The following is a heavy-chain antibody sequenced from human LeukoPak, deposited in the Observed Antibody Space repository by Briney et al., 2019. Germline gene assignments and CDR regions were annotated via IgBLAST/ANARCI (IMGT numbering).Heavy chain of an antibody. V-gene: IGHV4-61*01. CDR2: IYYSGST. CDR3: AGSDFWSGYYMLDY. J-gene: IGHJ4*02. Sequence: SSETLSLTCTVSGGSVSSGSYYWSWIRQPPGKGLEWIGYIYYSGSTNYNPSLKNRVTISVDTSKNQFSLKLSSVTAADTAVYYCAGSDFWSGYYMLDYWGQGTLVTVSS. CDR1: GGSVSSGSYY. D-gene: IGHD3-3*01.